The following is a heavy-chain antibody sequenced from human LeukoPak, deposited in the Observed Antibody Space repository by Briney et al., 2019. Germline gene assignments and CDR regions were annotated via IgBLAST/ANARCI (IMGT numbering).Heavy chain of an antibody. V-gene: IGHV3-23*01. Sequence: PGGSLRLSCAASGFTFSSYAMHWVRQAPGKGLEWVSSISGSAGSTYYADSVKGRFTISRDNSKNTLYLQMNSLRAEDTAVYYCAKAGATGSYYYMDVWGKGTTVTVSS. CDR3: AKAGATGSYYYMDV. CDR1: GFTFSSYA. D-gene: IGHD1-26*01. CDR2: ISGSAGST. J-gene: IGHJ6*03.